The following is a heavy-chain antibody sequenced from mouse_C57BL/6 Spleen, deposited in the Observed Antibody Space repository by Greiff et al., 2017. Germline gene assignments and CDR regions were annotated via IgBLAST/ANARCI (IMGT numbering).Heavy chain of an antibody. CDR1: GFTFTDYY. CDR3: ARPRFITTVVPAMDY. V-gene: IGHV7-3*01. Sequence: DVMLVESGGGLVQPGGSLSLSCAASGFTFTDYYMSWVRQPPGKALEWLGFIRNKANGYTTEYSASVKGRFTISRDNSQSILYLQMNALRAEDSATYYCARPRFITTVVPAMDYWGQGTSVTVSS. D-gene: IGHD1-1*01. CDR2: IRNKANGYTT. J-gene: IGHJ4*01.